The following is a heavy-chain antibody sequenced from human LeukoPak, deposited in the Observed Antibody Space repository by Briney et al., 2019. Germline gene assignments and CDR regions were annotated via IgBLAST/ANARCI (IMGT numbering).Heavy chain of an antibody. CDR3: ARDLGSSWPNWYFDL. V-gene: IGHV4-59*01. J-gene: IGHJ2*01. CDR1: GGSISSYY. D-gene: IGHD6-13*01. CDR2: IYYSGST. Sequence: SETLSLTCTVSGGSISSYYWSWIRQPPGKGLEWIGYIYYSGSTNYNPSLKSRVTISVDTSKNQFSLKLSFVTAADTAVYYCARDLGSSWPNWYFDLWGRGTLVTVSS.